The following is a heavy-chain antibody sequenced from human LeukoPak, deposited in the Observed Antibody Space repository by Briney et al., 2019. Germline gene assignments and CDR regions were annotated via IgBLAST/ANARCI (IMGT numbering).Heavy chain of an antibody. CDR2: ISGGGVTT. V-gene: IGHV3-23*01. CDR3: ARGRYYGMDV. J-gene: IGHJ6*02. Sequence: GGSLRLSCVGSGFTSIAYALTWARQAPGKGLEWVSGISGGGVTTYYADSVKGRFTISRDNSKNTLYLQMNSLRAEDTAVYYCARGRYYGMDVWGQGTTVTVSS. CDR1: GFTSIAYA.